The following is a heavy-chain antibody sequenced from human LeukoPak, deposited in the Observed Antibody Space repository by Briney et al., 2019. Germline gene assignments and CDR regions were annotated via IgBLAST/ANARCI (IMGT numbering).Heavy chain of an antibody. D-gene: IGHD3-16*01. CDR1: GYIFTSNS. Sequence: GASVRVSCKPSGYIFTSNSITWVRQASGQQLEWMGWISTFNGYTKYAQNLRGRITMTRDTSTRTVYLEMRNLRSDDTAVYFCARGEFYYDLWGQGTLVTVSS. V-gene: IGHV1-18*04. J-gene: IGHJ4*02. CDR2: ISTFNGYT. CDR3: ARGEFYYDL.